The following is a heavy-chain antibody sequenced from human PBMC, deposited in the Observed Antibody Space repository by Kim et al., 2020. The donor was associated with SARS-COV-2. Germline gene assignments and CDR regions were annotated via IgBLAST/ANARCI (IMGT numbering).Heavy chain of an antibody. V-gene: IGHV3-23*01. Sequence: GGSLRLSCAASGFTFHSYAMSWVRQAPGKGLEWVSGISGTGGTTYYADSVQGRFTISRDNSKNTQYLQMNSLRVEVKAVYSCAKRQSWFGHSIDCGGQGTLVTVSS. CDR1: GFTFHSYA. D-gene: IGHD3-16*01. J-gene: IGHJ4*01. CDR3: AKRQSWFGHSIDC. CDR2: ISGTGGTT.